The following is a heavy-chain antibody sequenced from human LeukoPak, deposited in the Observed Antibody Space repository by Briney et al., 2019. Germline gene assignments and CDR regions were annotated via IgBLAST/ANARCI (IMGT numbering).Heavy chain of an antibody. J-gene: IGHJ5*02. Sequence: PSETLSLTCTVSGGSISSSSYYWGWIRQPPGKGLEWIGSIYYSGSTYYNPSLQSRVTISVDTSKNQFSLKLSSVTAADTAVYYCARHRYDFWSGYYLAKGSWFDPWGQGTLVTVSS. CDR1: GGSISSSSYY. V-gene: IGHV4-39*01. CDR3: ARHRYDFWSGYYLAKGSWFDP. D-gene: IGHD3-3*01. CDR2: IYYSGST.